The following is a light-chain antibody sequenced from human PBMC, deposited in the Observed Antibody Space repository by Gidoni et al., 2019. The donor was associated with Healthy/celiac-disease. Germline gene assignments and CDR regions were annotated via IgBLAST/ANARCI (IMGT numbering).Light chain of an antibody. V-gene: IGKV1-13*02. Sequence: AIQLTQSPSSLSASVGDRVTITCRASQGISSALAWYQQKPGKAPKLLIYDASSLESGVPSRFSGSGSGKDFTLTISSLQPEDFETYYCQQFNSYPSLTFGGGTKVEIK. J-gene: IGKJ4*01. CDR3: QQFNSYPSLT. CDR2: DAS. CDR1: QGISSA.